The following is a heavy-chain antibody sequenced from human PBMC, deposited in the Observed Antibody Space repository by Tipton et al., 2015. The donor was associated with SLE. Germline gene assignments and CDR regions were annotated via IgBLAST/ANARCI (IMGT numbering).Heavy chain of an antibody. J-gene: IGHJ4*02. D-gene: IGHD1-14*01. Sequence: QLVQSGAEVKKPGASVKVSCRASGYIFTSYGISWVRQAPGQGLEWIGWISAYNGNTNYAQKFQGRVTMTTDTSTRTVYMEVRSLRSDDTAVYYCARGTSNPLDHWGQGTRVTVSS. CDR3: ARGTSNPLDH. V-gene: IGHV1-18*01. CDR1: GYIFTSYG. CDR2: ISAYNGNT.